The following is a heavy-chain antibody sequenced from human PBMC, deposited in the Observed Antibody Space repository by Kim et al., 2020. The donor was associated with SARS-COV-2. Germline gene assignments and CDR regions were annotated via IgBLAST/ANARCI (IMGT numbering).Heavy chain of an antibody. D-gene: IGHD3-22*01. J-gene: IGHJ6*02. CDR3: AREAGAYDSSGYYYYYYYGMDV. CDR2: IDPSDSYT. CDR1: GYRFTSYW. Sequence: GESLKISCKGSGYRFTSYWISWVRQMPGKGLEWMGRIDPSDSYTNYSPSFQGHVTISADKSISTAYLQWSSLKASDTAMYYCAREAGAYDSSGYYYYYYYGMDVWGQGTTVTVSS. V-gene: IGHV5-10-1*01.